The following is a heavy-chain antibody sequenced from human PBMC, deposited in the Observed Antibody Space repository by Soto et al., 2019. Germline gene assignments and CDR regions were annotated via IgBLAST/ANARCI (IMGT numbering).Heavy chain of an antibody. J-gene: IGHJ6*02. D-gene: IGHD2-2*01. CDR1: GFTFSSYG. V-gene: IGHV3-33*01. CDR2: IWYDGSNK. Sequence: QVQLVESGGGVVQPGRSLRLSCAASGFTFSSYGMHWVRQAPGKGLEWVAVIWYDGSNKYYADSVKGRFTISRDNSKNTLYQQMNSLRAEDTAVYYCARTLTKYGMDVWGQGTTVTVSS. CDR3: ARTLTKYGMDV.